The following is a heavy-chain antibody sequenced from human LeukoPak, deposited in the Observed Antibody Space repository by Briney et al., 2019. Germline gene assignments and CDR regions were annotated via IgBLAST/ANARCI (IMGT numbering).Heavy chain of an antibody. CDR3: ARGDIVATHFDY. V-gene: IGHV4-61*01. Sequence: ASETLSLTGTVSGGSVSSGSYYWSWIRQPPGKGLEWIGYIYYSGSTNYNPSLKSRVTISVDTSKNQFSLKLSSVTAADTAVYYCARGDIVATHFDYWGQGTLVTVSS. CDR1: GGSVSSGSYY. D-gene: IGHD5-12*01. CDR2: IYYSGST. J-gene: IGHJ4*02.